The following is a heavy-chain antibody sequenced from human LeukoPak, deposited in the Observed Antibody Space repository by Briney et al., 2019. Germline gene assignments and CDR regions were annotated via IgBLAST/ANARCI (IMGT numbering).Heavy chain of an antibody. CDR1: GFTFSNYG. J-gene: IGHJ1*01. CDR3: ATPITTVVTPFTGRG. D-gene: IGHD4-23*01. CDR2: IWHDGSNK. V-gene: IGHV3-33*01. Sequence: PGRSLRLSCAASGFTFSNYGMHWVRQAPGKGLEWVAVIWHDGSNKYYADSVKGRFTISRDNSKNTLYLQMNSLRAEDTAVYYCATPITTVVTPFTGRGWGQGTLVTASS.